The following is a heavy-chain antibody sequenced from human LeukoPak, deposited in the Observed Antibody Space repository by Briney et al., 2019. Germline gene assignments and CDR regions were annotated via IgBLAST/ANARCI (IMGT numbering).Heavy chain of an antibody. CDR3: ARDGFDEGLYFDY. Sequence: GGSLRLSCAASGFTFSSYSMNWVRQAPGKGLERVANINQDGSEKYYVDSVKGRFIISRDNAKNPLYLQMNSLRAEDTAVYYCARDGFDEGLYFDYWGQGNLVTVSS. V-gene: IGHV3-7*01. J-gene: IGHJ4*02. D-gene: IGHD3-9*01. CDR2: INQDGSEK. CDR1: GFTFSSYS.